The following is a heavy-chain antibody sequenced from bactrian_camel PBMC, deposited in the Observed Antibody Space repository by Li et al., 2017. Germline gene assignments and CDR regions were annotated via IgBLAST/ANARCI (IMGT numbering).Heavy chain of an antibody. J-gene: IGHJ4*01. D-gene: IGHD1*01. CDR3: AAGRDHTRYDCWTGSDGDNY. CDR1: GRTDRQYC. Sequence: VQLVESGGGSVQAGGSLKLSCAASGRTDRQYCMAWFRQGPGKDREGVANLNSDGSTTYSDSVRGRFTISRDNAKNTVFLRMNSLKPEDTGMYYCAAGRDHTRYDCWTGSDGDNYWGPGTQVTVS. CDR2: LNSDGST. V-gene: IGHV3S53*01.